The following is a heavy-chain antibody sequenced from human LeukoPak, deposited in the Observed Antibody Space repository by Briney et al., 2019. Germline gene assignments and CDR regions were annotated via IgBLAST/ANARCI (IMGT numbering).Heavy chain of an antibody. CDR2: ITGSGGRT. V-gene: IGHV3-23*01. J-gene: IGHJ5*02. CDR1: GFTFSSYS. CDR3: AKDSGSGNYFLDNWFDP. Sequence: GGSLRLSCAASGFTFSSYSMSWVRQAPGKGLEWVSEITGSGGRTSYADSVKGRFTISRDNSKNTLYLQMDSLRVDDAAVYHCAKDSGSGNYFLDNWFDPWGQGTLVIVSS. D-gene: IGHD1-26*01.